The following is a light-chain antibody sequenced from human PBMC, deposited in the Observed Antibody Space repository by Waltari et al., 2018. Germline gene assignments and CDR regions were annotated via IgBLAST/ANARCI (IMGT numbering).Light chain of an antibody. CDR3: QQYNNWPPGT. CDR1: QTISSN. J-gene: IGKJ1*01. V-gene: IGKV3-15*01. CDR2: GAS. Sequence: ETVMTQSPVTLSVSQGERATLPCRASQTISSNLAWYQQKPGQAPRLLIYGASTRATGIPARFSGSGSGTEFTLTISSLQSEDFAVYYCQQYNNWPPGTFGPGTKVEIK.